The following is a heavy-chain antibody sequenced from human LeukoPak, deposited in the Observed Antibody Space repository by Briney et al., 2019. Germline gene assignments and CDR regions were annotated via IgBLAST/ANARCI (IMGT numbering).Heavy chain of an antibody. V-gene: IGHV1-69*13. CDR3: AREVEYQLLGWFDP. CDR2: IIPIFGTA. D-gene: IGHD2-2*01. CDR1: GCSFRSYA. J-gene: IGHJ5*02. Sequence: SLKVSCKASGCSFRSYAISWVRQAPGQGLEWMGGIIPIFGTANYAQKFQGRVTITADESTSTAYMELSSLRSEDTAVYYCAREVEYQLLGWFDPWGQGTLVTVSS.